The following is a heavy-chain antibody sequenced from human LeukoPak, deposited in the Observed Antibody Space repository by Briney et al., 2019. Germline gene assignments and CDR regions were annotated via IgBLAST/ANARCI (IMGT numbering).Heavy chain of an antibody. V-gene: IGHV3-48*01. CDR1: EFPFSSFS. D-gene: IGHD2-2*01. CDR2: ISSSSSTI. Sequence: GGSLRLSCSASEFPFSSFSMNWVRQAPGKGLEWVSYISSSSSTIYYADSVKGRFTISRDNAKNSLHLQMNSLRAEDTAVYYCARDVGYCSSINRFSFDPWGQGTLVTVSS. J-gene: IGHJ5*02. CDR3: ARDVGYCSSINRFSFDP.